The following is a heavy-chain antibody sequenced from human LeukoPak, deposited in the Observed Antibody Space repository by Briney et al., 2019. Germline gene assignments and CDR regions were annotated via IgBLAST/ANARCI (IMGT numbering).Heavy chain of an antibody. V-gene: IGHV7-4-1*02. CDR1: GYTFTSYA. CDR3: ARDLDRESTVDWFDP. D-gene: IGHD4-11*01. Sequence: ASVKVSCKASGYTFTSYAMNWVRQAPGQGLEWMGWINTNTGNPTYAQGFTGRFVFSLDTSVSTAYLQISSLKAEDPAVYCCARDLDRESTVDWFDPWGEGNLVTASS. CDR2: INTNTGNP. J-gene: IGHJ5*02.